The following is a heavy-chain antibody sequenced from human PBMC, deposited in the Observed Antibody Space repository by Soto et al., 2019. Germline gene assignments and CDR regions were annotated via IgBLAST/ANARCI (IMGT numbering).Heavy chain of an antibody. J-gene: IGHJ4*02. Sequence: PSQTLSPTCTVAAGSLKSSSHYGSWIRQPPGKGLEWIGYIHDFGRTKYNPSLDSLVVISADTSKNQFSRKVPSVTAADTAIYFWARGGSYVGFDSWGQGARVTVSS. CDR1: AGSLKSSSHY. D-gene: IGHD1-26*01. V-gene: IGHV4-61*01. CDR3: ARGGSYVGFDS. CDR2: IHDFGRT.